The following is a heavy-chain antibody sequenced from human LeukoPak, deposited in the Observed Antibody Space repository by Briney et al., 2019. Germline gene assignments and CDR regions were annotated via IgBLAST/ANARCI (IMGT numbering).Heavy chain of an antibody. CDR1: GGTFSSYA. CDR3: AIGWYQLPNYWYFDL. J-gene: IGHJ2*01. V-gene: IGHV1-69*05. Sequence: SVEVSCKASGGTFSSYAISWVRQAPGQGLEWMGGIIPIFGTANYAQKFQGRVTITTDESTSTAYMELSSLRSEDTAVYYCAIGWYQLPNYWYFDLWGRGTLVTVSS. D-gene: IGHD2-2*01. CDR2: IIPIFGTA.